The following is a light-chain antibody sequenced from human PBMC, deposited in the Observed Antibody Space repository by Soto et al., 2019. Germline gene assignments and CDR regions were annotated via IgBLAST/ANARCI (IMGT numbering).Light chain of an antibody. J-gene: IGLJ2*01. Sequence: QSALTQPASVSGSPGQSITISCTGTSRDVGAYNYVSWYQQHPGKAPKLMIYDVSNRPSGVSNRFSGSKSGNTASLTISGLQAEDEADYHCSSYTTTSTVLFGGGTKLTVL. CDR3: SSYTTTSTVL. V-gene: IGLV2-14*03. CDR2: DVS. CDR1: SRDVGAYNY.